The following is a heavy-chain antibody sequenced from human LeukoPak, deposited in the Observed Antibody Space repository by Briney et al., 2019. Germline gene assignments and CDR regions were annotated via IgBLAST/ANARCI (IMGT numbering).Heavy chain of an antibody. CDR3: ARDRDPGIRGYSGNGAYHYGLDV. D-gene: IGHD5-12*01. J-gene: IGHJ6*02. CDR2: INQDGSEN. Sequence: GGSLRLSCAASEFMFSRYWMTWVRQAPGKGLEWVANINQDGSENYYVDSVKGRFTISRDNAKNSLYLQMNTLRVEDTAVYYCARDRDPGIRGYSGNGAYHYGLDVWGQGTTVKVSS. CDR1: EFMFSRYW. V-gene: IGHV3-7*05.